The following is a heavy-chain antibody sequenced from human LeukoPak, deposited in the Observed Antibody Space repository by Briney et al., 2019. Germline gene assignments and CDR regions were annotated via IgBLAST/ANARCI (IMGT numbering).Heavy chain of an antibody. D-gene: IGHD5-18*01. CDR2: ISPTGSTT. V-gene: IGHV3-74*01. J-gene: IGHJ6*02. Sequence: GGSLRLSCTASGFSFSGHWMHWARQLPGKGLVWVSRISPTGSTTSYADSVKGRFTISRDNAKNTLYLQMNSLRAEDTAVYYCARDAVDTANAVWGQGTTVTVSS. CDR3: ARDAVDTANAV. CDR1: GFSFSGHW.